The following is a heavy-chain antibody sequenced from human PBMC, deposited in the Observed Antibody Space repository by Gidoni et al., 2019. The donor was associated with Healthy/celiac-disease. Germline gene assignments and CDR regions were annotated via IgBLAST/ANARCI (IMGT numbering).Heavy chain of an antibody. CDR1: GYTLTELS. Sequence: QVQLVQSGAEVKKPGASLKFSCQVSGYTLTELSMHWVRQAPGKGLEWMGGFDPEDGETIYAQKFQGRVTMTEDTSTDTAYMELSSLRSEDTAVYYCATRNSSSSNYYYGMDVWGQGTTVTVSS. CDR2: FDPEDGET. CDR3: ATRNSSSSNYYYGMDV. V-gene: IGHV1-24*01. D-gene: IGHD6-13*01. J-gene: IGHJ6*02.